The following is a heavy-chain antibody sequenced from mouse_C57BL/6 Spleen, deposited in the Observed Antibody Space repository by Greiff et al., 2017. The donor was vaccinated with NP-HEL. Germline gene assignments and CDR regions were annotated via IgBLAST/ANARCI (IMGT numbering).Heavy chain of an antibody. CDR3: TVRITTVVATRYFDV. D-gene: IGHD1-1*01. CDR2: IYPGNSDT. CDR1: GYTFTSYW. Sequence: EVQLQQSGTVLARPGASVKMSCKTSGYTFTSYWMHWVKQRPGQGLEWIGAIYPGNSDTSYNQKFKGKAKLTAVTSASTAYMELSSLTNEDSAVYYCTVRITTVVATRYFDVWGTGTTVTVSS. V-gene: IGHV1-5*01. J-gene: IGHJ1*03.